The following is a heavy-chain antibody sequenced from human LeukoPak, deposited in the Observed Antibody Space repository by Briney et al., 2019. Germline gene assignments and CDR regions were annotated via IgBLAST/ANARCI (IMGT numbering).Heavy chain of an antibody. Sequence: PGGSLRLSCAASGFTFSSYAMNWVRQAPGKGLEWVSAISGSGGSTYYADSVKGRFTISRDNSKNTLYLQMNSLRAEDTAVYYCAKGESWSGYAFDIWGQGTMVTVSS. CDR2: ISGSGGST. D-gene: IGHD3-3*01. V-gene: IGHV3-23*01. J-gene: IGHJ3*02. CDR3: AKGESWSGYAFDI. CDR1: GFTFSSYA.